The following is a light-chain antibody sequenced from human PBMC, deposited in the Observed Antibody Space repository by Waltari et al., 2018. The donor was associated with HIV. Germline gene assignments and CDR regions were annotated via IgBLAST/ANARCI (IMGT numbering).Light chain of an antibody. V-gene: IGKV1-12*02. J-gene: IGKJ3*01. CDR1: QGINTW. Sequence: DIQMTQSPSSVSASVGDRLTITCRASQGINTWLAWYQQKPGKAPKLLIYDAFTLLGGVPSRFSGSGSGTDFTLTITNLQPEDFATYFCQQTGSFPFAFGPGTKVNIK. CDR2: DAF. CDR3: QQTGSFPFA.